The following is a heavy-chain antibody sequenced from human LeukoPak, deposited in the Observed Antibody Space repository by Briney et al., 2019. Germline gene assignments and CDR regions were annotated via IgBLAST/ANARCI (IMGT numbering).Heavy chain of an antibody. CDR3: ARESSGYYFGIDYYYYMDV. Sequence: GGSLRLSCAASGFTFSSYGMSWVRQAPGKGLEWVANIKKGGSEKYYVDSVKGRFTISRDNAKNSLYLQMNSLRAEDTAVYYCARESSGYYFGIDYYYYMDVWGKGTTVTISS. V-gene: IGHV3-7*01. CDR2: IKKGGSEK. D-gene: IGHD3-22*01. CDR1: GFTFSSYG. J-gene: IGHJ6*03.